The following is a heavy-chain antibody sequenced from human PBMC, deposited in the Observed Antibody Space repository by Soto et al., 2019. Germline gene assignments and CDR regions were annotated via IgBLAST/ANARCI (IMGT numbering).Heavy chain of an antibody. CDR2: INPNSGGT. CDR3: ARGYFDY. V-gene: IGHV1-2*02. J-gene: IGHJ4*01. Sequence: ASVKVSCKTSGYTFTGYYIHWVRQAPGQGLEWMGWINPNSGGTNYAQKFQGRVTMTRDTSISTAYMEVSSLRSEDTAVYFCARGYFDYWGHGTVVTVYS. CDR1: GYTFTGYY.